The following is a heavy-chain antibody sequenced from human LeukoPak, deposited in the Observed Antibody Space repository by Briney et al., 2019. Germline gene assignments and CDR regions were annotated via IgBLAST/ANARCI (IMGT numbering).Heavy chain of an antibody. J-gene: IGHJ6*02. Sequence: GGSLRLSCAASGFTFSSYAMSWVRQAPGKGXXXXXXISVSGQRTXXXXXXXXXXTVSRDNSENTXYLQMNSLRAEDSAMYYCANQKSGTTGYSGLDVWGQGTTVTVSS. CDR2: ISVSGQRT. CDR3: ANQKSGTTGYSGLDV. CDR1: GFTFSSYA. D-gene: IGHD1-7*01. V-gene: IGHV3-23*01.